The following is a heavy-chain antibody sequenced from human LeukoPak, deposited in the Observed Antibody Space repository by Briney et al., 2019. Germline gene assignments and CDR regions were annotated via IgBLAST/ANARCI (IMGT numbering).Heavy chain of an antibody. D-gene: IGHD4-17*01. Sequence: SETLSLTCAVSGGSITSNWWSWVRQPPGKGLEWIGEMHHSGPTNYNPSLKSRLTISVDKSKNQFSLKLSSVTAADTAIYCCARNVGRGVTNNWFDPWGQGTLVTVSS. V-gene: IGHV4-4*01. J-gene: IGHJ5*02. CDR2: MHHSGPT. CDR1: GGSITSNW. CDR3: ARNVGRGVTNNWFDP.